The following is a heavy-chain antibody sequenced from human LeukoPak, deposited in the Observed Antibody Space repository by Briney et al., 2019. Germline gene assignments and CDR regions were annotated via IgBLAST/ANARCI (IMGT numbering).Heavy chain of an antibody. D-gene: IGHD3-10*01. Sequence: PSETLSLTCTVSGGSISGGSYYWGWIRQPPGKGLEWIGSIYYSGSTYYNPSLKSRVTISVDTSKNQFSLKLSSVTAADTAVYYCASGDWLPPLEYYYGSGSSDFWGQGTLVTVSS. CDR1: GGSISGGSYY. CDR2: IYYSGST. CDR3: ASGDWLPPLEYYYGSGSSDF. V-gene: IGHV4-39*07. J-gene: IGHJ4*02.